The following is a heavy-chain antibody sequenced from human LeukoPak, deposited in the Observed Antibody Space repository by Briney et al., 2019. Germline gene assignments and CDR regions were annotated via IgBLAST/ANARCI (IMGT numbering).Heavy chain of an antibody. CDR3: ARDSRDYDFWSGPKQYYFDY. CDR1: GFTFSSYS. CDR2: ISSSSSYI. V-gene: IGHV3-21*01. J-gene: IGHJ4*02. D-gene: IGHD3-3*01. Sequence: GGSLRLSCAASGFTFSSYSMNWVRQAPGKGLEWVSSISSSSSYIYYADSVKGRLTISRDNAKNSLYLQMNSLRAKDTAVYYCARDSRDYDFWSGPKQYYFDYWGQGTLVTVSS.